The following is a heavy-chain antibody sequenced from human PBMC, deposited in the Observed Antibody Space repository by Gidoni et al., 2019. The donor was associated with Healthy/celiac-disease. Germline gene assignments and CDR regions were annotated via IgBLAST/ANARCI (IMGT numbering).Heavy chain of an antibody. CDR3: ARHTASEASLEYYYYGMDV. CDR2: IIPILGIA. CDR1: GGTFSSSA. Sequence: QVQLVQSGAEVKKPGSSVKVSCKASGGTFSSSALSWVRQAPGQGLEWMGRIIPILGIANYAQKFQGRVTITADKSTSTAYMELSSLRSEDTAVYYCARHTASEASLEYYYYGMDVWGQGTTVTVSS. V-gene: IGHV1-69*04. J-gene: IGHJ6*02.